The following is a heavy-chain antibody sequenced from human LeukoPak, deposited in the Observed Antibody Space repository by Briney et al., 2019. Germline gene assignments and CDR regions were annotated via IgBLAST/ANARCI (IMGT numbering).Heavy chain of an antibody. CDR2: IYTSGST. D-gene: IGHD3-9*01. V-gene: IGHV4-4*07. J-gene: IGHJ4*02. Sequence: SETLSLTCTVSAGSITNYYWSWIRQPAGKGLEWIGRIYTSGSTNYNPSLKSRVTISVDTSKNQFSLKLSSVTAADTAVYYCARGGAELRYFDWSFDYWGQGTLVTVSS. CDR3: ARGGAELRYFDWSFDY. CDR1: AGSITNYY.